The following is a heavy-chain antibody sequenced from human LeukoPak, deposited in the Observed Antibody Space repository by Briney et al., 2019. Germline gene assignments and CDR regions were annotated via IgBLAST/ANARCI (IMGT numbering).Heavy chain of an antibody. V-gene: IGHV3-9*01. CDR1: GFTFDDYA. CDR3: AREFWGKGGVDY. J-gene: IGHJ4*02. Sequence: GGSLRLSCAASGFTFDDYAMHWVRQAPGKGLEWVSGISWNSGSIGYADSVKGRFTISRDNAKNSLYLQMNSLRAEDTAVYYCAREFWGKGGVDYWGQGTLVTVSS. CDR2: ISWNSGSI. D-gene: IGHD3-16*01.